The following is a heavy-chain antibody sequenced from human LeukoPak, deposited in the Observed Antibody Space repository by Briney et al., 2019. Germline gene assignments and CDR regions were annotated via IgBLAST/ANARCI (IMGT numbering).Heavy chain of an antibody. CDR1: GFTFTSYD. CDR2: IIPIFGTA. D-gene: IGHD3-22*01. V-gene: IGHV1-69*13. Sequence: SVKVSCRASGFTFTSYDISWVRQAPGQGLEWMGGIIPIFGTANYAQKFQGRVTITADESTSTAYMELSSLRSEDTAVYYCATYYYDSSGYYSPFDYWGQGTLVTVSS. J-gene: IGHJ4*02. CDR3: ATYYYDSSGYYSPFDY.